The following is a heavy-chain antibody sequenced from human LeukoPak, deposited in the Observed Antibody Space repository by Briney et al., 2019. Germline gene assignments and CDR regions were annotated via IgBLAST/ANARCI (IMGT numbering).Heavy chain of an antibody. V-gene: IGHV1-2*02. D-gene: IGHD6-13*01. CDR1: GYIFGDYY. Sequence: GASVKVSCKASGYIFGDYYMHWVRQAPGQGLEWLGWINPKSGAADYAQQFRGPVTMTRDTSINTDYMEMKRVTSDDTAVYYCARGAEAETSPLDFWGQGTLVTVSS. J-gene: IGHJ4*02. CDR2: INPKSGAA. CDR3: ARGAEAETSPLDF.